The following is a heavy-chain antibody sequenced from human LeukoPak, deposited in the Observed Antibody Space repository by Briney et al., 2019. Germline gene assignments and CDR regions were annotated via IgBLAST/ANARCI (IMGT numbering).Heavy chain of an antibody. CDR3: AKDGEAVAGPHDAFDI. V-gene: IGHV3-30*02. Sequence: GGSLRLSCAAAGFTFSTYGMHWVRQAPGKGLEWVAFIRYDGSNKYYADSVKGRFTISRDNSKNTLYLQMNSLRAEDTAVYYWAKDGEAVAGPHDAFDIWGQGTMVTVSS. D-gene: IGHD6-19*01. CDR1: GFTFSTYG. CDR2: IRYDGSNK. J-gene: IGHJ3*02.